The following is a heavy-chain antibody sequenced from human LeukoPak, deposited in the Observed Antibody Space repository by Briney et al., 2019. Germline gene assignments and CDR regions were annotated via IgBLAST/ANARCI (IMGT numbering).Heavy chain of an antibody. CDR3: AELVITMIGGV. Sequence: GGSLALSCAASGFTFSSYEMNWVRQAPGKGLEWVSYISSSGSTIYYADSVKGRFTISRDNAKNSLYLQMNSLRAEHTAVYYCAELVITMIGGVWGKGTTVTISS. V-gene: IGHV3-48*03. CDR2: ISSSGSTI. J-gene: IGHJ6*04. D-gene: IGHD3-10*02. CDR1: GFTFSSYE.